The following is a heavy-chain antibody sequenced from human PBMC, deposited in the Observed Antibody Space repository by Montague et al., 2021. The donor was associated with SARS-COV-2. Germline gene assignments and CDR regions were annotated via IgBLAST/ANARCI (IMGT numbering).Heavy chain of an antibody. Sequence: SETLSLTCTVSGGSISSSSYYWGWIRQPPGKGLEWIGSIYYSGXTXYXXXXKXRVTISVDTSKNQFSLKLSSVTAADTAVYYCARQGDQLLLEYWFDPWGQGILVTVSS. CDR3: ARQGDQLLLEYWFDP. CDR1: GGSISSSSYY. CDR2: IYYSGXT. J-gene: IGHJ5*02. V-gene: IGHV4-39*01. D-gene: IGHD2-2*01.